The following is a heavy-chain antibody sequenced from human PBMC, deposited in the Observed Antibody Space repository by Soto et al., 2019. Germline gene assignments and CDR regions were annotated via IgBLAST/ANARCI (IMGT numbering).Heavy chain of an antibody. CDR3: ARGPSGDKVDY. J-gene: IGHJ4*02. D-gene: IGHD7-27*01. Sequence: QVQLQESGPGLVKPSQTLSLTCTVSGGSINNVNYCWSWIRQSPDKGLEWIGNIYDGGTTYNNPSLTSRVTISVDTSNNRFSLKLSSVSAADTAVYYCARGPSGDKVDYWGQGTLVTVSS. CDR2: IYDGGTT. V-gene: IGHV4-30-4*01. CDR1: GGSINNVNYC.